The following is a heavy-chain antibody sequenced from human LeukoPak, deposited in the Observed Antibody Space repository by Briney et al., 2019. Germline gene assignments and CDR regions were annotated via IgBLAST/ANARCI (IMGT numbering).Heavy chain of an antibody. J-gene: IGHJ6*02. D-gene: IGHD4/OR15-4a*01. CDR2: IYYRGST. Sequence: SETLSLTCTVSGGSISSYYWSWIRQPPGKGLEWIGYIYYRGSTNYNPSLKSRVTISVDTSKNQFSLQLSSVTAADTAVYYCARVPYYYGMDVWGQGTTVTVSS. CDR3: ARVPYYYGMDV. V-gene: IGHV4-59*01. CDR1: GGSISSYY.